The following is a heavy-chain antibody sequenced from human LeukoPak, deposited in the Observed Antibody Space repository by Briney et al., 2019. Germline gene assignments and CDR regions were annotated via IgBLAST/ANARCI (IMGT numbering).Heavy chain of an antibody. J-gene: IGHJ4*02. CDR2: IYPGDSDT. D-gene: IGHD3-22*01. Sequence: WIRQPPGKGLEWMGIIYPGDSDTRYSPSFQGQVTISADKSISTAYLQWSSLKASDTAMYYCARIAYYYDSSGYYPYYFDYWGQGALVTVSS. V-gene: IGHV5-51*01. CDR3: ARIAYYYDSSGYYPYYFDY.